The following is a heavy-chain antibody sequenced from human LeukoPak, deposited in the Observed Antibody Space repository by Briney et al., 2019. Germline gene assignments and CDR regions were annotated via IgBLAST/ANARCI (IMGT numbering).Heavy chain of an antibody. Sequence: GASVKVSCKASGYSFTGYYMHWVRQAPGQGLEWMGWITPNSGDTNYAQKFQGRVTLTRDTSINTAYMELSRLTSDDTAVYFCARDQGGMSAFDTWGQGTKVTVSS. CDR2: ITPNSGDT. J-gene: IGHJ3*02. D-gene: IGHD6-25*01. CDR1: GYSFTGYY. V-gene: IGHV1-2*02. CDR3: ARDQGGMSAFDT.